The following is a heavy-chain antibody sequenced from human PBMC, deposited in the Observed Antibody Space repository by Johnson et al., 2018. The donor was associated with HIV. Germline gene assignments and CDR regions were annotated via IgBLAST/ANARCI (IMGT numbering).Heavy chain of an antibody. Sequence: EQLVESGGGLVQPGGSLILSCAASGFTVSSNYMSWVRQAPGKGLEWVSVIYSGGSTKHADSVKGRFTISRDNSKNTLYLQMNSLRAEDTAVYYCARRGLGINYAFDIWGQGTMVTVSS. D-gene: IGHD1-14*01. CDR2: IYSGGST. V-gene: IGHV3-66*01. J-gene: IGHJ3*02. CDR1: GFTVSSNY. CDR3: ARRGLGINYAFDI.